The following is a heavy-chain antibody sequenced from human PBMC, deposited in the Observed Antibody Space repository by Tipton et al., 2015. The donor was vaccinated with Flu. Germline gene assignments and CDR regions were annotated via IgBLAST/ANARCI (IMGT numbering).Heavy chain of an antibody. J-gene: IGHJ5*02. V-gene: IGHV4-59*01. CDR2: LYYSGST. Sequence: TLSLTCTVSGGSISNYYWSWIRQPPGKGLEWIGYLYYSGSTNYNSSLKSRVTISVDTSKNQFSLKLTSVTAADTAVYYCARGRGGGGSSNNWFDPWGQGTLVIVSS. CDR3: ARGRGGGGSSNNWFDP. D-gene: IGHD2-15*01. CDR1: GGSISNYY.